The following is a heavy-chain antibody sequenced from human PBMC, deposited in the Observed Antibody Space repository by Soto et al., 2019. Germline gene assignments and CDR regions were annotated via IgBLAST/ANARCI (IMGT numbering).Heavy chain of an antibody. CDR1: GFSLRNIGTC. J-gene: IGHJ5*02. Sequence: SGPTLVNPTQTLTLTCTFSGFSLRNIGTCVTWIRQPPGGALEWLALINWDDDEYYNTSLKTRLTVAKDTSKNQVVLTMTNMHPVDKATYYCARIQGYDLLTGYNSNNWLEPWGQGILVIVS. D-gene: IGHD3-9*01. CDR3: ARIQGYDLLTGYNSNNWLEP. V-gene: IGHV2-70*13. CDR2: INWDDDE.